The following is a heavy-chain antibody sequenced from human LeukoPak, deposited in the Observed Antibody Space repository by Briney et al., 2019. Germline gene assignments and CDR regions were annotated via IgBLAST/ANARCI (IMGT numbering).Heavy chain of an antibody. Sequence: SETPSLTCTVSGGSISSGGYYWSWIRQHPGKGLEWIGYIYHSGSTYYNPSLKSRVTISVDTSKNQFSLKLSSVTAADTAVYYCARDRITMVRARSFYGMDVWGQGTTVTVSS. CDR2: IYHSGST. J-gene: IGHJ6*02. V-gene: IGHV4-31*03. CDR1: GGSISSGGYY. CDR3: ARDRITMVRARSFYGMDV. D-gene: IGHD3-10*01.